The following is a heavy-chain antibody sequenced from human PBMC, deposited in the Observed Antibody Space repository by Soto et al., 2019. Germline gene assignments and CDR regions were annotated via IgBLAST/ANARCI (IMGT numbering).Heavy chain of an antibody. D-gene: IGHD2-15*01. V-gene: IGHV3-23*01. J-gene: IGHJ4*02. CDR1: GFTFSSYD. Sequence: PGGSLRLSCAASGFTFSSYDMSWVRQAPGKGLEWASGVSASGSITSYADSAKGRFTISRDNAKNTVFLQMSSLRAEDTAAYFCAKGDCSGGRCYRGFDCWGQGTLVTVSS. CDR3: AKGDCSGGRCYRGFDC. CDR2: VSASGSIT.